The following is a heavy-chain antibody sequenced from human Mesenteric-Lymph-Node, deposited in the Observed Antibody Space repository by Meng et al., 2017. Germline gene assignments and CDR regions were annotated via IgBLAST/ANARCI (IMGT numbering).Heavy chain of an antibody. CDR1: GYSVSSTNW. Sequence: QPHESGPEPVKPSDTRSLTCAVSGYSVSSTNWWGWIRQPPGKGLEWIGYIYYSGSTVYNPSLKSRVTMSVDTSKNQFSLNLISVTAVDTAVYYCARNVPGTSAYYDWGQGTLVTVSS. CDR3: ARNVPGTSAYYD. D-gene: IGHD3-22*01. CDR2: IYYSGST. J-gene: IGHJ4*02. V-gene: IGHV4-28*01.